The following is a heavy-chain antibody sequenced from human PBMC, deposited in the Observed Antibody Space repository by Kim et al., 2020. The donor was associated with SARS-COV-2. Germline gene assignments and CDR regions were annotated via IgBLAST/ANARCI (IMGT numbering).Heavy chain of an antibody. J-gene: IGHJ3*01. Sequence: PSLKSRVTISLATSNKQFFLKLTSVTAADTAVYFCARGGYFDWLTTDGFDVWGQGTMVTVSS. D-gene: IGHD3-9*01. CDR3: ARGGYFDWLTTDGFDV. V-gene: IGHV4-34*01.